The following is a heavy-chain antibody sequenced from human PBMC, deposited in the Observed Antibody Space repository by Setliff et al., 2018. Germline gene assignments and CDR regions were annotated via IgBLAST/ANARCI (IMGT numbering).Heavy chain of an antibody. V-gene: IGHV1-46*01. J-gene: IGHJ3*02. Sequence: ASVKVSCKASGYTFTSHYMHWVRQAPGLGLEWMGTINPSSGRTSYAQKFQGRVTMTRDTSTSTVYMDMSSLRSEDTAVYYCARDVFPYHYEGAFDIWGHETMVTVSS. CDR1: GYTFTSHY. CDR3: ARDVFPYHYEGAFDI. CDR2: INPSSGRT. D-gene: IGHD3-22*01.